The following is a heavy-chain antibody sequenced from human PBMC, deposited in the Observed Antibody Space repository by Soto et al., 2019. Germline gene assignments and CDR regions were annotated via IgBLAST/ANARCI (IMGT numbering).Heavy chain of an antibody. Sequence: GESLKISCNGSGYSFTIYWISWVRQMPAKGLEWMGRIDPSDSYANYSPSFQGHVTFSADKSISTAYLQWSSLRASDTAMYYCARHKAFYYDSSGAWGQGTLVTVSS. CDR3: ARHKAFYYDSSGA. V-gene: IGHV5-10-1*01. CDR1: GYSFTIYW. J-gene: IGHJ5*02. D-gene: IGHD3-22*01. CDR2: IDPSDSYA.